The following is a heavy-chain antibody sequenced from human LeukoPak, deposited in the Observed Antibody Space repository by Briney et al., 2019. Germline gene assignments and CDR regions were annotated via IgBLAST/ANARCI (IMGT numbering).Heavy chain of an antibody. CDR1: GYSFTNYW. V-gene: IGHV3-23*01. Sequence: GESLKISCKGSGYSFTNYWIGWVRQAPGKGLEWVSAISGSGGSTYYADSVKGRFTISRDNSKNTLYLQMNSLRAEDTAVYYCAKERTMIVVVNPIDYWGQGTLVTVSS. J-gene: IGHJ4*02. CDR2: ISGSGGST. D-gene: IGHD3-22*01. CDR3: AKERTMIVVVNPIDY.